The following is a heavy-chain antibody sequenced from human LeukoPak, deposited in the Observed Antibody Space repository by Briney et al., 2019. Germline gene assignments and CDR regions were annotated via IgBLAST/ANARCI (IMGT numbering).Heavy chain of an antibody. CDR1: GYSISSGYY. D-gene: IGHD3-22*01. CDR2: IYHSGST. V-gene: IGHV4-38-2*01. CDR3: ARRQYYYDSSGYYPIHAFDI. Sequence: SETLSLTCAVSGYSISSGYYWGWIRQPPGKGLEWIGSIYHSGSTYYNPSLKSRVTISVDTSKNQFSLKLSSVTAADTAVYYSARRQYYYDSSGYYPIHAFDIWGQGTMVTVSS. J-gene: IGHJ3*02.